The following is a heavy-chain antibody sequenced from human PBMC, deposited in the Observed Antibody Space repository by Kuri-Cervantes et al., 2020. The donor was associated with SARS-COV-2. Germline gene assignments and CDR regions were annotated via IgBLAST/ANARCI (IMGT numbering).Heavy chain of an antibody. CDR3: ARGFSGYSYGDAFYI. V-gene: IGHV3-48*01. J-gene: IGHJ3*02. Sequence: GGSLRLSFVASGFTFSRYSMNCVRQAPGKGLEWVSYISSSSNTIYYADSVKGRSTISRDNAKNSLYLQMNSLRAEDTTVYYCARGFSGYSYGDAFYIWGQGTMVTVSS. CDR1: GFTFSRYS. D-gene: IGHD5-18*01. CDR2: ISSSSNTI.